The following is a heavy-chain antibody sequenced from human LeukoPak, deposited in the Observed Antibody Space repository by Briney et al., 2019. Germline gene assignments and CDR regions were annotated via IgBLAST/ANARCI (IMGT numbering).Heavy chain of an antibody. D-gene: IGHD3-22*01. CDR3: ARDYYDSSGYLHY. CDR1: GGSFSGYY. V-gene: IGHV3-11*01. J-gene: IGHJ4*02. CDR2: ISSSGSTI. Sequence: LSLTCAVYGGSFSGYYWSWIRQAPGKGLEWGSYISSSGSTIYYADSVKGRFTISRDNAKNSLYLQMNSLRAEDTAVYYCARDYYDSSGYLHYWGQGTLVTVSS.